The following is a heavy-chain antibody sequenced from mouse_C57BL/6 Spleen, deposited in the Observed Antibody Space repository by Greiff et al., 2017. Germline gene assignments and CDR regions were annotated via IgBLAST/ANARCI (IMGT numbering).Heavy chain of an antibody. CDR2: IYPRSGNH. D-gene: IGHD2-4*01. V-gene: IGHV1-81*01. Sequence: QVQLKQSGAELARPGASVKLSCKASGYTFTSYGISWVKQRTGQGLEWIGEIYPRSGNHYYNEKFKGKATLTADKSSSTAYMELRSLTSEDSAVYFCAYDYDGYFDVWGTGTTVTVSS. J-gene: IGHJ1*03. CDR3: AYDYDGYFDV. CDR1: GYTFTSYG.